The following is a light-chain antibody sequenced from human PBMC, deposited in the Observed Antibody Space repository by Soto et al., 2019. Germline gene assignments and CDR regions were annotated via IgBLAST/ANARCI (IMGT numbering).Light chain of an antibody. CDR2: EVS. CDR3: SSYTSRSTDYV. CDR1: SSDVGGYNY. Sequence: QSALTQPASVSGSPGQSITISCTGTSSDVGGYNYVPWYQQHPGKAPKLMIYEVSNRPSGVSNRFSGSKSGNTASLTISGLQAEDEADYYCSSYTSRSTDYVFGTGTKLTVL. V-gene: IGLV2-14*01. J-gene: IGLJ1*01.